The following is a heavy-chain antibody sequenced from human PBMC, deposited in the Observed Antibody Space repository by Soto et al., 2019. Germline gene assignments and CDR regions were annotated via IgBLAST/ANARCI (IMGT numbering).Heavy chain of an antibody. J-gene: IGHJ4*02. CDR1: GFTFSNAW. Sequence: GGSLRLSCAASGFTFSNAWMNWVRQAPGKGLEWVGRIKSKTDGGTTDYAAPVKGRFTISRDDSKNTLYLQMNSLKTEDTAVYYCTTGPGTYYYDSSGYFLATLDKESSDYWGQGTLVTVSS. D-gene: IGHD3-22*01. CDR2: IKSKTDGGTT. CDR3: TTGPGTYYYDSSGYFLATLDKESSDY. V-gene: IGHV3-15*07.